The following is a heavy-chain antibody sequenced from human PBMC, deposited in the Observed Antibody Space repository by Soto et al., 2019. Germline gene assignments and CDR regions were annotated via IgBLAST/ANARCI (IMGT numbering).Heavy chain of an antibody. CDR1: GGSISSYY. D-gene: IGHD2-2*03. CDR2: IYYSGST. J-gene: IGHJ6*03. Sequence: SETLSLTCTVSGGSISSYYWTWIRQPPGKGLEWIGYIYYSGSTNYNPSLKSRVTISVATSKTQFSLKLSSVTAADTAVYYCAILDGYCHYMDVWGKGTTVTVSS. V-gene: IGHV4-59*08. CDR3: AILDGYCHYMDV.